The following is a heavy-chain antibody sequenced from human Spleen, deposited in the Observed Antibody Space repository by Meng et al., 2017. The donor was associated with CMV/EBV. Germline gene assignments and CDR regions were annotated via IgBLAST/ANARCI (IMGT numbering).Heavy chain of an antibody. J-gene: IGHJ4*02. CDR3: AKEVSVPGTGTGFDS. CDR2: IWYDGSNR. CDR1: GVTFSGYG. Sequence: SGVTFSGYGMHWVRQAPGKGLEWVAVIWYDGSNRYYGDSVKGRFTISRDNAKNTLFLQMNSLRAEDTAVYYCAKEVSVPGTGTGFDSWGQGTLVTVSS. V-gene: IGHV3-33*06. D-gene: IGHD6-19*01.